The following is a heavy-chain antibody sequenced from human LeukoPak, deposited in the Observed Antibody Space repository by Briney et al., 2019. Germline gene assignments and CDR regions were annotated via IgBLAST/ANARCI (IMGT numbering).Heavy chain of an antibody. Sequence: GRSLRLSCAASGFTFSSYGMHWVRQAPGKGLEWVAVKSYDGSNKYYADSVKGRFTISRDNSKNTLYLQMNSLRAEDTAVYYCAKSQSRAYFYYGMDVWGQGTTVTVSS. J-gene: IGHJ6*02. CDR1: GFTFSSYG. CDR3: AKSQSRAYFYYGMDV. D-gene: IGHD2-21*01. CDR2: KSYDGSNK. V-gene: IGHV3-30*18.